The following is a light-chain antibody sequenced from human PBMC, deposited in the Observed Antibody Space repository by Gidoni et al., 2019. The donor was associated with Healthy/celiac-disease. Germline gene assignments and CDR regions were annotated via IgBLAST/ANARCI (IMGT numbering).Light chain of an antibody. CDR1: QSVLYSSNNKNY. Sequence: DIVMTQSPDSLAVSLGERATINCKSSQSVLYSSNNKNYLSWYQQKPGQPPKLLIYWASTRESGVPDLFSGSGSGTDFTLTISSLQAEDVAVYYCQQYYSTPDTFGQGTKLEIK. CDR2: WAS. CDR3: QQYYSTPDT. J-gene: IGKJ2*01. V-gene: IGKV4-1*01.